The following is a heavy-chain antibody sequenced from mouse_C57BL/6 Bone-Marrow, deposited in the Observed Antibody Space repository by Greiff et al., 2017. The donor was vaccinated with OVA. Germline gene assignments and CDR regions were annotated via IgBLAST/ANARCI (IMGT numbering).Heavy chain of an antibody. CDR3: ARGGDPWDV. CDR1: GYTFTDYY. D-gene: IGHD3-3*01. V-gene: IGHV1-26*01. CDR2: INPNNGGT. Sequence: EVQLQQSGPELVKPGASVKISCKASGYTFTDYYMNWVKQSHGKSLEWIGDINPNNGGTSYNQKFKGKATLTVDKSSSTAYMELRSLTSEDSAVYYCARGGDPWDVWGTGTTVTVSS. J-gene: IGHJ1*03.